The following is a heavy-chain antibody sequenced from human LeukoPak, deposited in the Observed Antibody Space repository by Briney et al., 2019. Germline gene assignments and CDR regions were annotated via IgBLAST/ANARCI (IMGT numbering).Heavy chain of an antibody. Sequence: HPGGSLRLSCAVFGFTVSSKYMSWVRQAPGKGLEWVSVIYSGGNTYYADSVKGRFTISRDNSKNTLYLQMNSLRAEDTALYYCARVFFREYRSGWYYFDYWGQGTLVTVSS. CDR1: GFTVSSKY. CDR2: IYSGGNT. D-gene: IGHD6-19*01. J-gene: IGHJ4*02. V-gene: IGHV3-53*01. CDR3: ARVFFREYRSGWYYFDY.